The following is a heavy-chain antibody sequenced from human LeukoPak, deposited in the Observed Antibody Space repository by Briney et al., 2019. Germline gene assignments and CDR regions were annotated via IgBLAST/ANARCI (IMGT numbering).Heavy chain of an antibody. D-gene: IGHD6-13*01. CDR3: ARDRSSSSGWFDP. CDR1: GSTFSSYS. J-gene: IGHJ5*02. CDR2: ISSSSSYI. Sequence: NPGGSLRLSCAASGSTFSSYSMNWVRQAPGKGLEWVSSISSSSSYIYYADSVKGRFTISRDNSKNTLYLQMNSLRAEDTAVYYCARDRSSSSGWFDPWGQGTLVTVSS. V-gene: IGHV3-21*01.